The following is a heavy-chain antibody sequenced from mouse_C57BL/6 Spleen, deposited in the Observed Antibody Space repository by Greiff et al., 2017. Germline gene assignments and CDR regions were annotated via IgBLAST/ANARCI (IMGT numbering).Heavy chain of an antibody. J-gene: IGHJ4*01. V-gene: IGHV1-52*01. CDR1: GYTFTSYW. D-gene: IGHD1-1*01. CDR2: IDPSDSDT. Sequence: QVQLQQPGAELVRPGSSVKLSCKASGYTFTSYWMHWVKQRPIQGLEWIGNIDPSDSDTHYNQKFKDKATLIVDKSSSTAYMQLSSLTSEDSAVYYCARVFTTVVGPYAMDYWGQGTSVTVSS. CDR3: ARVFTTVVGPYAMDY.